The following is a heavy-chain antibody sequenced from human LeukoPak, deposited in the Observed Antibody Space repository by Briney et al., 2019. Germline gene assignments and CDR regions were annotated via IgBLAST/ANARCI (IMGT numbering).Heavy chain of an antibody. V-gene: IGHV3-74*01. CDR3: ARATTYDILTGYFDY. D-gene: IGHD3-9*01. CDR1: GFTFSSYW. J-gene: IGHJ4*02. CDR2: INSDGSST. Sequence: GGSLRLSCAASGFTFSSYWMHWVRQAPGKGLVWVSRINSDGSSTSYADSVKGRFTISRDNAKNTLYLRMNSLRAEDTALYYCARATTYDILTGYFDYWGQGTLVTVSS.